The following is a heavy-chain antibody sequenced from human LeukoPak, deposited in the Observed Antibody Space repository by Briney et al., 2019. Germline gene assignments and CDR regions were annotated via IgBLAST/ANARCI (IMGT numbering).Heavy chain of an antibody. V-gene: IGHV3-48*03. J-gene: IGHJ4*02. CDR1: GFTFSSYE. CDR2: ISRSAATV. D-gene: IGHD1-26*01. Sequence: GGSLRLSCAASGFTFSSYEMIWVRQAPGKGLEWISYISRSAATVYYADSVKGRFTISRDNAKNSLYLQMNSLRAEDTAVYCCARVGVGYYFDYWGQGTLVTVSS. CDR3: ARVGVGYYFDY.